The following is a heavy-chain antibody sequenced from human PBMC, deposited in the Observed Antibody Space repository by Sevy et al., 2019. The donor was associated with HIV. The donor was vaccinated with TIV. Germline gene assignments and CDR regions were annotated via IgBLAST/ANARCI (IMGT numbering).Heavy chain of an antibody. Sequence: SETLSLTCAVSGGSIRSGVYSWNWIRQPPGKGLEWIGYIYHSGNTYYNPSLKGPVTISIDTYKNQFSQKMSSVTAADTAIYYCSRDGGTMTTPGAFDIWGQGAMVTVSS. J-gene: IGHJ3*02. CDR2: IYHSGNT. V-gene: IGHV4-30-2*01. D-gene: IGHD4-17*01. CDR1: GGSIRSGVYS. CDR3: SRDGGTMTTPGAFDI.